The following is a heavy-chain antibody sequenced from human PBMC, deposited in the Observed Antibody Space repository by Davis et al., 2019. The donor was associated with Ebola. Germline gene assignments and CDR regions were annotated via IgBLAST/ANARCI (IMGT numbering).Heavy chain of an antibody. V-gene: IGHV3-11*01. CDR1: GFTFSDYY. J-gene: IGHJ6*02. D-gene: IGHD3-10*01. CDR2: ISSSGSTI. Sequence: GGSLRLSCAASGFTFSDYYMSWIRQAPGKGLEWVSYISSSGSTIYYADSVKGRFTISRDNAKNSLYLQMNSLRAEDTAVYYCASLLVQGIPYYYYGMDVWGQGTTVTVSS. CDR3: ASLLVQGIPYYYYGMDV.